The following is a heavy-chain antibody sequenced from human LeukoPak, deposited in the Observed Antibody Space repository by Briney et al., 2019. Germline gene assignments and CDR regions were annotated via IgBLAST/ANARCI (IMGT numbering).Heavy chain of an antibody. D-gene: IGHD5-12*01. CDR1: GFTFSSYW. Sequence: GGSLRLSCAASGFTFSSYWMSWVRQAPWKGLEWVANIKQDGSEKYYVDSVKGRFTISRDNAKNSLYLQMNSLRAEDTAVYYCARANSGYDGGSYYYYYYMDVWGKGTTVTVSS. V-gene: IGHV3-7*04. CDR3: ARANSGYDGGSYYYYYYMDV. J-gene: IGHJ6*03. CDR2: IKQDGSEK.